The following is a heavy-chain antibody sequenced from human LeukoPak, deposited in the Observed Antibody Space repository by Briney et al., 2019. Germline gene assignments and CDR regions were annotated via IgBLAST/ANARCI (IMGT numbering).Heavy chain of an antibody. D-gene: IGHD4-23*01. V-gene: IGHV4-34*01. J-gene: IGHJ4*02. CDR3: AGRSMGGNPFDY. CDR1: GGSFSGYY. Sequence: SETLSLTCAVYGGSFSGYYWSWIRQPPGKGLEWIGEINHSGSTNYNPSLKSRVTISVDTSKNQFSLKLSSVTAADTAVYYCAGRSMGGNPFDYWGQETLVTVSS. CDR2: INHSGST.